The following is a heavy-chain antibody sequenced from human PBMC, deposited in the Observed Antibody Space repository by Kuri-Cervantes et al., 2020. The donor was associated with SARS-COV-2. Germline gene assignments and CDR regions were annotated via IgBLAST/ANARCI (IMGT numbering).Heavy chain of an antibody. J-gene: IGHJ4*02. CDR3: ARDRGRMATTQGY. CDR2: IWYDGSKK. Sequence: GESLKISCAASKFNFSRYWTNWVRQAPGKGLEWVAVIWYDGSKKYHADSVKGRFIISRDNSRNTPYLQMNSLRVEDTAVYFCARDRGRMATTQGYWGQGTLVTVSS. CDR1: KFNFSRYW. D-gene: IGHD5-24*01. V-gene: IGHV3-33*07.